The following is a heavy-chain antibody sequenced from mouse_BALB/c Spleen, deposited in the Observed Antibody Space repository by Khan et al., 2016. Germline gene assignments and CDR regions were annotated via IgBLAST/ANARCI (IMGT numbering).Heavy chain of an antibody. D-gene: IGHD1-1*01. CDR1: GDSITSGH. V-gene: IGHV3-8*02. Sequence: EVQLQESGPSLAKPSQTLSLTCSVTGDSITSGHWNWIRKFPGNKFDFMGYISHSGDSYYNPSLTSRISITRDTSKNQYYLQLNSVTTEDTATYYCATLDYYVSAFAYWGQGTLVTVSA. J-gene: IGHJ3*01. CDR2: ISHSGDS. CDR3: ATLDYYVSAFAY.